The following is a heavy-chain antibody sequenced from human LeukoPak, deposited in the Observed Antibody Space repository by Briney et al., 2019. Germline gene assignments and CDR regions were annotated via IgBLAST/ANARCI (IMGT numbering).Heavy chain of an antibody. CDR3: ARGYEMTVLDY. CDR2: IIPIFGTA. J-gene: IGHJ4*02. V-gene: IGHV1-69*13. D-gene: IGHD5-24*01. CDR1: GGTFISYA. Sequence: GASVKVSCKASGGTFISYAISWVRQAPGQGLEWMGGIIPIFGTANYAQKFQGRVAITADESTSTVYMELSSLRSEDTAVYYCARGYEMTVLDYWGQGTLVTVSS.